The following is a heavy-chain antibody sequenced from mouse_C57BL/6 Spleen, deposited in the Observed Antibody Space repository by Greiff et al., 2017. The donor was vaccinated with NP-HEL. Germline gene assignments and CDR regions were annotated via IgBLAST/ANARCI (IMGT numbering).Heavy chain of an antibody. CDR1: GYSTTSDY. J-gene: IGHJ3*01. D-gene: IGHD4-1*01. CDR3: ARSSDWVFAY. CDR2: ISYIGST. Sequence: VQLKEPGLGLAKPSQTLPFTCPVTGYSTTSDYWNWFRKFPGNKLEYMGYISYIGSTYYNPPLKSRISITRDTSKNQYYLHLNSVTTADTATCCCARSSDWVFAYWGQGTLVTVSA. V-gene: IGHV3-8*01.